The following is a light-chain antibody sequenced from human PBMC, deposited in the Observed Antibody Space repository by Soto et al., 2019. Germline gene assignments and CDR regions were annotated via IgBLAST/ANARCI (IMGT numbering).Light chain of an antibody. CDR3: QQYKSWPPLT. CDR1: QSISDN. V-gene: IGKV3-15*01. Sequence: DIVMTQSPAILSVSLGERATLSCLASQSISDNLAWYQQRSGQAPRLLIYGAFTRATGVPARFSGSGSGTEFTLTISSLQSDDFAIYDCQQYKSWPPLTFGGGTKVE. CDR2: GAF. J-gene: IGKJ4*01.